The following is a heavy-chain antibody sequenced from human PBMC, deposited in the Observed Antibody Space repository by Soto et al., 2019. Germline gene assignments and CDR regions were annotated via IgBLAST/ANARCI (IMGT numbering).Heavy chain of an antibody. CDR2: INHSGST. Sequence: SETLFLPRAVFGGALSGFYLKWVRQPPGRGLEWIGEINHSGSTNYNPSLKSRVTISVDTSKNQFSLKLSSVTAADTAVYYCARGWGLGVFDYWGQGILVTVSS. V-gene: IGHV4-34*01. CDR3: ARGWGLGVFDY. CDR1: GGALSGFY. D-gene: IGHD3-16*01. J-gene: IGHJ4*02.